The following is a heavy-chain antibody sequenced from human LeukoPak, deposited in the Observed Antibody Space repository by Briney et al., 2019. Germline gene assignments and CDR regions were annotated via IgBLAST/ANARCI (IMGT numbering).Heavy chain of an antibody. CDR1: GFTFSSYW. J-gene: IGHJ4*02. CDR3: ARKDDILTGYYFFDY. V-gene: IGHV3-7*01. D-gene: IGHD3-9*01. Sequence: GGSLRLSCAASGFTFSSYWMSWVRQAPGKGLEWVANIKQDGSEKYYVDSVKGRFTISRDNAKNSLYLQMNRMRAEETAVYYCARKDDILTGYYFFDYWGQGTLVTVSS. CDR2: IKQDGSEK.